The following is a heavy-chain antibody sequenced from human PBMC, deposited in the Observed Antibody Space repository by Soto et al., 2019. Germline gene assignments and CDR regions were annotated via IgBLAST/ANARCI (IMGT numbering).Heavy chain of an antibody. CDR3: ARGVTLRYFDWFYYYYGMDV. CDR1: GGSFSGYY. D-gene: IGHD3-9*01. J-gene: IGHJ6*02. CDR2: INHSGST. V-gene: IGHV4-34*01. Sequence: ASETLSLTCAVYGGSFSGYYWSWIRQPPGKGLEWIGEINHSGSTNYNPSLKSRVTISVDTSKNQFSLKLSSVTAADTAVYYCARGVTLRYFDWFYYYYGMDVWGQGTTVTVSS.